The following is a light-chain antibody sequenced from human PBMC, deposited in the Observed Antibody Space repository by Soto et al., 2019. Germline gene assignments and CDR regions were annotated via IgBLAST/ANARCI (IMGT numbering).Light chain of an antibody. CDR3: QQDYNLPPIT. Sequence: PGDRVTLSCRASQSVSSGYLTWYQQRPGQAPGLLIYGASTRATSIPARFSGSGSGTDFTLTISSLQPEDFAVYYCQQDYNLPPITFGQGTRLEIK. CDR2: GAS. V-gene: IGKV3D-7*01. CDR1: QSVSSGY. J-gene: IGKJ5*01.